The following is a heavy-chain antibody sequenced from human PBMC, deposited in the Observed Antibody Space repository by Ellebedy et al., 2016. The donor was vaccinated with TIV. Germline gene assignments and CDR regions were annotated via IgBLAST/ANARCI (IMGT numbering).Heavy chain of an antibody. V-gene: IGHV3-33*01. J-gene: IGHJ5*02. CDR3: ARYGKIVVVPAATNNWFDP. CDR2: IWYDGSNK. D-gene: IGHD2-2*01. CDR1: GFTFSSYG. Sequence: GESLKISCAASGFTFSSYGMHWVRQAPGKGLEWVAVIWYDGSNKYYGDSVKGRFTISRDNSKNTLYLQMNSLRAEDTAVYYCARYGKIVVVPAATNNWFDPWGQGTLVTVSS.